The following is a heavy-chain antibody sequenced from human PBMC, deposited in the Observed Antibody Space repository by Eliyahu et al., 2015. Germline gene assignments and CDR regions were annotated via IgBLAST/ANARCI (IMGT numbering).Heavy chain of an antibody. CDR2: IGTAGDT. CDR3: ARGGGCTNGVCYEGHAFDI. V-gene: IGHV3-13*01. J-gene: IGHJ3*02. CDR1: XFTFSXYX. Sequence: EVQLVESGGGLVQPGGSLRLSCAASXFTFSXYXXHWXRQATGKGLDWVSAIGTAGDTYYPGSVKGRFTIXRENAKNSLYLQMNSLRAGDTAVYYCARGGGCTNGVCYEGHAFDIWGQGTMVTVSS. D-gene: IGHD2-8*01.